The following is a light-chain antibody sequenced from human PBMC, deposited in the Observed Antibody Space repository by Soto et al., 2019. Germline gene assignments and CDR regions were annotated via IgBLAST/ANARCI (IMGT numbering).Light chain of an antibody. J-gene: IGKJ2*01. CDR2: GAS. Sequence: EIVLTQSPATLSLSPGEWATLSCRASQSVSSVDLAWYQQKPGQAPRLLIYGASSRATGIPDRFSGSGSGTDFTLTISRLEPEDFAVYYCQQYGTSPPYIFGQGTKLEIK. CDR3: QQYGTSPPYI. V-gene: IGKV3-20*01. CDR1: QSVSSVD.